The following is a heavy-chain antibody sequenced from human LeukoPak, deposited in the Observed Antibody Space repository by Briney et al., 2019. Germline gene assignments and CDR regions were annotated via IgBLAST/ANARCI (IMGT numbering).Heavy chain of an antibody. J-gene: IGHJ3*02. V-gene: IGHV4-38-2*01. CDR3: ARSPRPCSSTSCYAKTADGAFDI. Sequence: SETLSLTCAVSGYSISSGYYWGWIRQPPGKGLEWIGSIYHSRNIYYNPSLKSRVTISVDTSKNQFSLNLSSVTAADTAVYYCARSPRPCSSTSCYAKTADGAFDIWGQGTMVTVSS. CDR2: IYHSRNI. D-gene: IGHD2-2*01. CDR1: GYSISSGYY.